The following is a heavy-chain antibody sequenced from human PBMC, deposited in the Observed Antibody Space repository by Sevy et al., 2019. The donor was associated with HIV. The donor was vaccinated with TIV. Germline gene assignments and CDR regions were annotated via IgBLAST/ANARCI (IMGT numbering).Heavy chain of an antibody. Sequence: ASVKVSCKASGGTFSSYAISWVRQAPGQGLEWMGGIIPIFGTANYAQKFQGRVTITADKSTSTAYMELRSLRSEETAVYYCARGVGSTMVRGYYYYMDVLGKGTTVTVSS. CDR2: IIPIFGTA. J-gene: IGHJ6*03. V-gene: IGHV1-69*06. D-gene: IGHD3-10*01. CDR1: GGTFSSYA. CDR3: ARGVGSTMVRGYYYYMDV.